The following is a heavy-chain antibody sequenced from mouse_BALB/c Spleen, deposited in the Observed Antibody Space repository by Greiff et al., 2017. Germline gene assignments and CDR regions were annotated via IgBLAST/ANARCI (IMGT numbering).Heavy chain of an antibody. Sequence: EVMLVESGGGLVQPKGSLKLSCAASGFTFNTYAMNWVRQAPGKGLEWVARIRSKSNNYATYYADSVKDRFTISRDDSQSMLYLQMNNLKTEDTAMYYCVRHTGYFFMDYWGQGTSVTVSS. V-gene: IGHV10-1*02. J-gene: IGHJ4*01. CDR1: GFTFNTYA. CDR3: VRHTGYFFMDY. D-gene: IGHD1-2*01. CDR2: IRSKSNNYAT.